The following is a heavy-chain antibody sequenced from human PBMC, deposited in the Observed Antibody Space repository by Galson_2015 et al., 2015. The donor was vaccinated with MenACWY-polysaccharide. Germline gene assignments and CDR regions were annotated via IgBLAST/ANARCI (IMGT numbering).Heavy chain of an antibody. Sequence: SVKVSCKASGYTFTSSDINWVRQATGQGPEWMGWMNPNSGDTGYAQKFRGRVTMTRDTSISTAYMELSSLRSEDTAVYYCARSHKSHCSDTSCYSFQHWGQGTLVTVSS. CDR3: ARSHKSHCSDTSCYSFQH. CDR2: MNPNSGDT. J-gene: IGHJ1*01. D-gene: IGHD2-2*02. CDR1: GYTFTSSD. V-gene: IGHV1-8*01.